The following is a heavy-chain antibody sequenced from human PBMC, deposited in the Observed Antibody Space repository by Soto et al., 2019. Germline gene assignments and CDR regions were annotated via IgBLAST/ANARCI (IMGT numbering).Heavy chain of an antibody. J-gene: IGHJ5*02. Sequence: GGSLRLSCAASGFTFSSYWMSWVRQAPGKGLEWVANIKQDGSEKYYVDSVKGRFTISRDNAKNSLYLQMNSLRAEDTAVYYCARGLVGGRYWFDPWGQGTLVTVSS. CDR3: ARGLVGGRYWFDP. V-gene: IGHV3-7*01. D-gene: IGHD2-8*02. CDR1: GFTFSSYW. CDR2: IKQDGSEK.